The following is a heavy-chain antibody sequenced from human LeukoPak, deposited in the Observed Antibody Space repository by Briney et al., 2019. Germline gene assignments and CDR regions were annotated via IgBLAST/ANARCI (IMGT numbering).Heavy chain of an antibody. CDR1: GGSFSGYY. Sequence: SETLSLTCAVYGGSFSGYYWSWIRQPPGKGLEWIGEINHSGSTNYNPSLKSRVTISVDTSKNQFSLKLSSVTAADTAVYYCARFSRRYSSSWYSFRTNYFDYWGQGTLVTVSS. D-gene: IGHD6-13*01. CDR3: ARFSRRYSSSWYSFRTNYFDY. J-gene: IGHJ4*02. CDR2: INHSGST. V-gene: IGHV4-34*01.